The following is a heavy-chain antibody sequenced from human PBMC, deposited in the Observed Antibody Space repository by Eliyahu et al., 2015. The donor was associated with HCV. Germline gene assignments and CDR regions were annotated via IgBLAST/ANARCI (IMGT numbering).Heavy chain of an antibody. V-gene: IGHV1-46*01. J-gene: IGHJ4*02. Sequence: QVQLVQSGAEVKKPGASVKVSCXASGYTFTXXYMHWVRQAPGQGXEWMGIXNPSGGSTSYAQKFQGRVTMTRDTSTSTVYMELSSLRSEDTAVYYCARENVVVVVAAYFDYWGQGTLVTVSS. D-gene: IGHD2-15*01. CDR1: GYTFTXXY. CDR2: XNPSGGST. CDR3: ARENVVVVVAAYFDY.